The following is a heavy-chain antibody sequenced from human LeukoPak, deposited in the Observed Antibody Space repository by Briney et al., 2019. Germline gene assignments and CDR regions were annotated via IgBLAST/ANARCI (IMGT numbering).Heavy chain of an antibody. CDR1: GFTFSSYG. Sequence: GGSLRLSCAASGFTFSSYGMHWVRQAPGKGPHWVAFIRYDGSNKYYADSVKGRFTISRDNSKNTLYLQMNSLRAEDTAVYYCAKSLFTSATGTGRAFHIWGQGTRVTVSS. V-gene: IGHV3-30*02. D-gene: IGHD1-1*01. CDR3: AKSLFTSATGTGRAFHI. CDR2: IRYDGSNK. J-gene: IGHJ3*02.